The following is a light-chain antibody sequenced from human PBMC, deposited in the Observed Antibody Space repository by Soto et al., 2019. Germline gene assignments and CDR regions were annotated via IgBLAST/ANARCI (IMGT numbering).Light chain of an antibody. CDR3: QQLNSFPLT. CDR2: AAS. V-gene: IGKV1D-12*01. CDR1: QGISSW. J-gene: IGKJ5*01. Sequence: DIQMTQSPSSVSASVGDRVTIPCRASQGISSWLAWYQRKPGRAPKLLIYAASRLQAGVPLRFSGSGSGTDFTLTISDLQPEDFATYYCQQLNSFPLTFGQGTRLEIK.